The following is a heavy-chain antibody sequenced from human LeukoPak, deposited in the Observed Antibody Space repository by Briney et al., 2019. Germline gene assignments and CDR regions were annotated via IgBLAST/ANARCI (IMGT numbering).Heavy chain of an antibody. Sequence: TLSLTCTVSGGSISSGIYYWSWIRQPAGKGLEWIGRIYTSGNTSYNPSLKSRVTISVDTSKNQFSLKLSSVTAADTAVYYCARESHGYYDSSGYYGIDAFDIWGRGTMVTVSS. J-gene: IGHJ3*02. CDR3: ARESHGYYDSSGYYGIDAFDI. CDR1: GGSISSGIYY. V-gene: IGHV4-61*02. CDR2: IYTSGNT. D-gene: IGHD3-22*01.